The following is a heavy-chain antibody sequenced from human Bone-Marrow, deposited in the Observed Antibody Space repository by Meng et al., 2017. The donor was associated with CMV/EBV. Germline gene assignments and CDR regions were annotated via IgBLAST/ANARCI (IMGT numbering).Heavy chain of an antibody. CDR2: ISGSGGST. J-gene: IGHJ6*02. V-gene: IGHV3-23*01. D-gene: IGHD3-3*01. CDR1: GFTFSSYA. Sequence: GESLKISCAASGFTFSSYAMSWVRQAPGKGLEWVSAISGSGGSTYYADSVKGRFTISRDNSKNTLYLQMNSLRAEDTAVYYCARDPTPYYDFWSGYYSDYYYYGMDVWGQGTTVTVSS. CDR3: ARDPTPYYDFWSGYYSDYYYYGMDV.